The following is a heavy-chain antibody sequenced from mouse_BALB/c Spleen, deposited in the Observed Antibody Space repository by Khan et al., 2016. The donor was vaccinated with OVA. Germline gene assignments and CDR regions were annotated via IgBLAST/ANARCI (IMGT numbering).Heavy chain of an antibody. D-gene: IGHD2-4*01. CDR2: IWSGGST. V-gene: IGHV2-2*02. CDR1: GFSLTRYG. CDR3: SRKYDYDEGLAY. Sequence: QVQLKDSGPGLVQPSQSLSITCTVSGFSLTRYGVHWVRQSPGKGLEWLGVIWSGGSTDYYAAFLSRLSLSKYNSHTQVFFKMSSLQANDTAIYYCSRKYDYDEGLAYWGQGTLVTVAA. J-gene: IGHJ3*01.